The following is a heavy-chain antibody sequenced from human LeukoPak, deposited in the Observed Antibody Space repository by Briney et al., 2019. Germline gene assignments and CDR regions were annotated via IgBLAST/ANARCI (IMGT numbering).Heavy chain of an antibody. CDR2: ISSSSSYI. Sequence: PGGSLRLSCAASGFTFDDYAMHWVRQAPGKGLEWVSSISSSSSYIYYADSVKGRFTISRDNAKNSLYLQMNSLRAEDTAVYYCASGRDPLDYWGQGTLVTVSS. D-gene: IGHD1-26*01. V-gene: IGHV3-21*01. J-gene: IGHJ4*02. CDR3: ASGRDPLDY. CDR1: GFTFDDYA.